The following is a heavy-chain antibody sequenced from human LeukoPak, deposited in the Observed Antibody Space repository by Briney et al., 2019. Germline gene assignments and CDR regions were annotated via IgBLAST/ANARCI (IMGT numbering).Heavy chain of an antibody. CDR2: IYYSGST. D-gene: IGHD6-19*01. CDR3: ARSSGWYRVFDL. CDR1: GGSISSGDYY. J-gene: IGHJ2*01. Sequence: PSGTLSLTCTVSGGSISSGDYYWSWIRQPPGKGLEWIGYIYYSGSTYYNPSLKSRVTISVDTSKNQFSLKLSSVTAADTAVYYCARSSGWYRVFDLWGRGTLVTVSS. V-gene: IGHV4-30-4*08.